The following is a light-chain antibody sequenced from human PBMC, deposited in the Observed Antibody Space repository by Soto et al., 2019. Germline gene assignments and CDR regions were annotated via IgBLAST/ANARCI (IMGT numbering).Light chain of an antibody. CDR3: QQRNTWLFT. J-gene: IGKJ3*01. Sequence: EIVLTQSTATLSLSPGERATLSCRASQSVSSYLAWYQQKPGQAPRLLIYDASNRATGIPARFSGSGSGTDFTLTINSLEPEDFTVYNCQQRNTWLFTFCPVTKVDIK. V-gene: IGKV3-11*01. CDR2: DAS. CDR1: QSVSSY.